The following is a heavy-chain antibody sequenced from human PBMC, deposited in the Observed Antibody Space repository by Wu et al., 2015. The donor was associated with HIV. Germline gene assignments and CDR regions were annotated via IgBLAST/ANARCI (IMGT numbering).Heavy chain of an antibody. CDR2: VSAYDGRT. CDR3: ARGGHCTQGVCYHLEY. Sequence: QVQLVRSGDEVKKPGASVRVSCKASGYLFTHYGVTWVRLAPGQGLEWVGWVSAYDGRTNYAQNLQGRVTMTTDSHTETAYMELKSLTSDDTAVYFCARGGHCTQGVCYHLEYWGQGTLVTVSS. J-gene: IGHJ4*02. D-gene: IGHD2-8*01. CDR1: GYLFTHYG. V-gene: IGHV1-18*01.